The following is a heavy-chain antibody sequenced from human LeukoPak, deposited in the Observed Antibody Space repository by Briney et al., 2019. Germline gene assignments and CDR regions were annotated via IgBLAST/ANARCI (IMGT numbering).Heavy chain of an antibody. CDR3: ARAFDSSGDY. CDR1: GFTFSSYW. D-gene: IGHD3-22*01. V-gene: IGHV3-74*01. Sequence: GGSLRLSCAASGFTFSSYWVHWVRQAPGKGLVWVSRINSDGSSTSYADSVKGRFTISRDNAKNTLYVQMNSLRAEDTAMYYCARAFDSSGDYWGQGTLVTVSS. CDR2: INSDGSST. J-gene: IGHJ4*02.